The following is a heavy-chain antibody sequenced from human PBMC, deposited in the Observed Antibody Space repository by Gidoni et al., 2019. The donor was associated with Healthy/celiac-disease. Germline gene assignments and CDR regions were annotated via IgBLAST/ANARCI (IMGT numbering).Heavy chain of an antibody. J-gene: IGHJ6*02. CDR3: ARGRRLVRGVIAKYYYYGMDV. V-gene: IGHV4-34*01. CDR1: GGSFSGYY. Sequence: QVQLQQWGAGLLKPSETLSLTCAVYGGSFSGYYWSWIRQPPGKGLEWIGEINHSGSTNYNPSLKSRVTISVDTSKNQFSLKLSSVTAADTAVYYCARGRRLVRGVIAKYYYYGMDVWGQGTTVTVSS. CDR2: INHSGST. D-gene: IGHD3-10*01.